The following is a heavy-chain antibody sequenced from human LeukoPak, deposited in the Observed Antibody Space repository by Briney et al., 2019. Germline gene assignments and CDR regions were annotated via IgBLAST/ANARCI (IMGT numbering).Heavy chain of an antibody. Sequence: GGSLRLSCTASGFTFGDYAMNWVRQALGKGLEWAASVKGRFTISRDDSESIAYLQMNSLKTEDTAVYYCTRDRCSSTSCYFDYWGQGTLVTVSS. CDR1: GFTFGDYA. V-gene: IGHV3-49*04. J-gene: IGHJ4*02. CDR3: TRDRCSSTSCYFDY. D-gene: IGHD2-2*01.